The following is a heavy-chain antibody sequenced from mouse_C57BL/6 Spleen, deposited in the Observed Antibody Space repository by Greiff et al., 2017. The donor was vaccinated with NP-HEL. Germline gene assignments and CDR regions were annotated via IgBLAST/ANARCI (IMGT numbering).Heavy chain of an antibody. D-gene: IGHD2-1*01. Sequence: VQLQQPGAELVKPGASVKLSCKASGYTFTSYWMQWVKQRPGQGLEWIGEIDPSDSYTNYNQKFKGKATLTVDTSSSTAYMQLSSLTSEDSAVYYCARGYYGNYFAYWGQGTLVTVSA. CDR2: IDPSDSYT. J-gene: IGHJ3*01. CDR3: ARGYYGNYFAY. CDR1: GYTFTSYW. V-gene: IGHV1-50*01.